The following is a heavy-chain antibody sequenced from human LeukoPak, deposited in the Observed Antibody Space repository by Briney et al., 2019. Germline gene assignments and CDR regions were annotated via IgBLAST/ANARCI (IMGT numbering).Heavy chain of an antibody. CDR2: VNLQGST. J-gene: IGHJ4*02. V-gene: IGHV4-4*03. CDR1: GGSITNTNY. Sequence: PPGTLSLTCGVSGGSITNTNYWTWVRQPPGKGLEWIGEVNLQGSTNYNPSLMGRVAISVDKSENHISLQLTSVTAADTAVYYCAREGGPYRPLDVSGQVTLVTVSS. CDR3: AREGGPYRPLDV.